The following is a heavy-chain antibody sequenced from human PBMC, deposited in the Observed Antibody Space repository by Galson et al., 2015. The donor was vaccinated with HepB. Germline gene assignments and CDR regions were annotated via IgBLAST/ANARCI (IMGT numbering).Heavy chain of an antibody. CDR3: AKTIFWDGDRAFDY. D-gene: IGHD2-21*01. J-gene: IGHJ4*02. V-gene: IGHV3-23*01. CDR2: ISDSGGTT. CDR1: GFTFSKYG. Sequence: SLRLSCAASGFTFSKYGMSWVRQAPGKGLEWVSVISDSGGTTYYADSVKGRFTIFRDNSKNTVYLQMSSLRAEDTAVYYCAKTIFWDGDRAFDYWGQGTLVTVSS.